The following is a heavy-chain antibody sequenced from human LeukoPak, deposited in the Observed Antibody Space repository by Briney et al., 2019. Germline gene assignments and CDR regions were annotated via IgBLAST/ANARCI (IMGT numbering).Heavy chain of an antibody. CDR1: GYTFTSYY. CDR3: ARADVDTAMVGY. V-gene: IGHV1-46*01. Sequence: ASVKVSCKASGYTFTSYYMHWVRQAPGQGLEWMGIINPSGGSTSYAQKFQGRVTMTRDTSTSTVYMELSSLRSEDTAAYYCARADVDTAMVGYWGQGTLVTVSS. J-gene: IGHJ4*02. D-gene: IGHD5-18*01. CDR2: INPSGGST.